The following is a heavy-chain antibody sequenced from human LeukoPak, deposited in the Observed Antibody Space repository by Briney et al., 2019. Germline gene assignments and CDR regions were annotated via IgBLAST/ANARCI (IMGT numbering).Heavy chain of an antibody. Sequence: PSETLSLTCTVSGGSISSYYWSWIRQPPGKGLEWIGYIYYSGSTNYNPSLKSRVTISVDTSKNQFSLKLSSVTAADTAVYYCARDRGLYCSSTSCHRYYFDYWGRGTLVTVSS. J-gene: IGHJ4*02. V-gene: IGHV4-59*01. CDR3: ARDRGLYCSSTSCHRYYFDY. D-gene: IGHD2-2*01. CDR2: IYYSGST. CDR1: GGSISSYY.